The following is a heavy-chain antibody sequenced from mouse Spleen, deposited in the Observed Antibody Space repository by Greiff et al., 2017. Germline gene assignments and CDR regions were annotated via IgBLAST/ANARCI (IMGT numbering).Heavy chain of an antibody. V-gene: IGHV1-64*01. CDR3: AIITTALYWYFDV. Sequence: VQLQQSGAELVKPGASVKLSCKASGYTFTSYWMHWVKQRPGQGLEWIGMIHPNSGSTNYNEKFKSKATLTVDKSSSTAYMQLSSLTSEDSAVYYCAIITTALYWYFDVWGAGTTVTVSS. D-gene: IGHD1-2*01. J-gene: IGHJ1*01. CDR1: GYTFTSYW. CDR2: IHPNSGST.